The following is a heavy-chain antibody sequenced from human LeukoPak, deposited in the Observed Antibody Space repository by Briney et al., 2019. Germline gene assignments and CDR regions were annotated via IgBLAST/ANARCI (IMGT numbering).Heavy chain of an antibody. CDR2: IYTSGST. CDR1: GGSISSYY. D-gene: IGHD6-13*01. CDR3: ARRSRGYSSSWYYPYFDY. V-gene: IGHV4-4*09. J-gene: IGHJ4*02. Sequence: SETLSLTCTVSGGSISSYYWSWIRQPPGKGLEWIGYIYTSGSTNYNPSLESRVTISVDTSKNQFSLKLSSVTAADTAVYYCARRSRGYSSSWYYPYFDYWGQGTLVTVSS.